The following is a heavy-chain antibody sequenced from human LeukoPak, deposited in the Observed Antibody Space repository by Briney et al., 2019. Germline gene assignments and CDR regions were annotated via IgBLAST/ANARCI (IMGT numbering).Heavy chain of an antibody. CDR1: GGSIRSYY. CDR3: ARALYSSSWYWFDP. V-gene: IGHV4-59*01. J-gene: IGHJ5*02. D-gene: IGHD6-13*01. CDR2: IYYSGYT. Sequence: SETLSLTCIVSGGSIRSYYWSWIRQPPGKGLEWIGYIYYSGYTNYSPSLKSRVTISIDTSKNQFSLNLNSLTVADTAVYYCARALYSSSWYWFDPWGQGTLVTVSS.